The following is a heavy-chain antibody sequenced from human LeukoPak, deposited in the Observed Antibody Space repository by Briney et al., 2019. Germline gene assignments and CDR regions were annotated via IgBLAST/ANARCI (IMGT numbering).Heavy chain of an antibody. CDR1: GFTFSSYA. CDR3: ARSRIVGATRRGYFDY. J-gene: IGHJ4*02. Sequence: GGSLRLSCAASGFTFSSYAMHWVRQAPGKGLEWVAVISYDGSSKYYADSVKGRFTISRDNSKNTLYLQMNSLRAEDTAVYYCARSRIVGATRRGYFDYWGQGTLVTVSS. V-gene: IGHV3-30*04. D-gene: IGHD1-26*01. CDR2: ISYDGSSK.